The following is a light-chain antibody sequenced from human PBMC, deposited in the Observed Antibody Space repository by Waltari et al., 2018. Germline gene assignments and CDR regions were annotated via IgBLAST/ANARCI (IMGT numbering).Light chain of an antibody. Sequence: DIQMTQSPSTLSASVGDRVTITCRASDIIGDWLAWYQQRPGGAPKLLISRASSLESGVPSRFSGSASGTEFTLTISSLQPEDFATYYCQQYHSFSTFGQGTRVEIK. CDR1: DIIGDW. V-gene: IGKV1-5*03. CDR3: QQYHSFST. J-gene: IGKJ1*01. CDR2: RAS.